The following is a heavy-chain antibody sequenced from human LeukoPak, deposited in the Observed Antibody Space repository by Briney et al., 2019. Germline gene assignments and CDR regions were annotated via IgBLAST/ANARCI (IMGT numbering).Heavy chain of an antibody. CDR1: GGTFSSYA. V-gene: IGHV1-46*01. J-gene: IGHJ4*02. Sequence: ASVKVSCKASGGTFSSYAISWVRQAPGQGLEWMGIINPSGGSTSYAQKFQGRVTMTRDTSTSTVYMELSSLRSEDTAVYYCARVDANQYYYDSSGPRPLDYWGQGTLVTVSS. D-gene: IGHD3-22*01. CDR2: INPSGGST. CDR3: ARVDANQYYYDSSGPRPLDY.